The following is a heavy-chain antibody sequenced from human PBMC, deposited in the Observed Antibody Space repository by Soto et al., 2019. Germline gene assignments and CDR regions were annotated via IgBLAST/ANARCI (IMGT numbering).Heavy chain of an antibody. CDR3: ARERTRGFDP. CDR1: GYTFTRYD. CDR2: MNPHSGNT. J-gene: IGHJ5*02. V-gene: IGHV1-8*01. Sequence: QVQLVQSGAEVKKPGASVKVSCKASGYTFTRYDINWVRQATGQGLEWMGWMNPHSGNTAYAQKFLGRVTMTRNTTMSTAYREMSSLRSEDTAVYYCARERTRGFDPWGQGTLVTVSS.